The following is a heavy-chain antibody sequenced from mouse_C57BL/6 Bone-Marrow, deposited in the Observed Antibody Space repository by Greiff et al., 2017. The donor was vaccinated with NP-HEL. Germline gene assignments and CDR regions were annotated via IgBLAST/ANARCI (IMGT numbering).Heavy chain of an antibody. J-gene: IGHJ4*01. D-gene: IGHD2-1*01. V-gene: IGHV5-12*01. Sequence: EVKLEESGGGLVQPGGSLKLSCAASGFTFSDYYMYWVRQTPEKRLEWVAYISNGGGSTYYPDTVKGRFTISRDNAKNTLYLQMSRLKSEDTAMYYCATYGNYESAMDYWDQGTSVTVSS. CDR2: ISNGGGST. CDR1: GFTFSDYY. CDR3: ATYGNYESAMDY.